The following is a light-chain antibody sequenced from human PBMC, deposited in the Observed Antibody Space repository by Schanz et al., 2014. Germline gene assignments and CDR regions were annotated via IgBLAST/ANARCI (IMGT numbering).Light chain of an antibody. J-gene: IGLJ2*01. V-gene: IGLV2-14*01. CDR1: SSDVGGYNY. Sequence: QSVLTQPPSASGSPGQSVTISCTGSSSDVGGYNYVSWYQQHPGKAPKLMIYEDSKRPSGVSNRFSGSKSGNTASLTISGLQAEDEADYYCSSYTSSTTRGVFGGGTKLTVL. CDR2: EDS. CDR3: SSYTSSTTRGV.